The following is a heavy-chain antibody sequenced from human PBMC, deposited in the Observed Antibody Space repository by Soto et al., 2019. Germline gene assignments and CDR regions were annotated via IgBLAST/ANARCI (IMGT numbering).Heavy chain of an antibody. Sequence: QVHLLLQSGAEVKKPGSSVKVSCKASGGTPSNSAISWVRQAPGQGLEWMGGIIPVFGLVKYAQNFQGRVTITADDSTNTAYMELSGLRPEDTAVYYCAGGRIVVVGCRAYYGMDVWGQGTTVTVSS. CDR3: AGGRIVVVGCRAYYGMDV. CDR1: GGTPSNSA. J-gene: IGHJ6*02. V-gene: IGHV1-69*01. D-gene: IGHD3-22*01. CDR2: IIPVFGLV.